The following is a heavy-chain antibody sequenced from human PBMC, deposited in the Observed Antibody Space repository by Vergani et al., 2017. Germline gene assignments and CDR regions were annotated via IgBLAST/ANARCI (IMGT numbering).Heavy chain of an antibody. V-gene: IGHV4-38-2*01. Sequence: QVQLQESGPGLVKPSETLSLTCAVSGYSISSGYYWSWIRLAPGKGLEWIGEINHSGTINYNPTLKSPFNVSIDTSRDHFSLKLRSVSAADTAVYFCARRAERWETLLRDDFDVWGQGTFVTVSP. J-gene: IGHJ3*01. CDR3: ARRAERWETLLRDDFDV. CDR1: GYSISSGYY. CDR2: INHSGTI. D-gene: IGHD1-26*01.